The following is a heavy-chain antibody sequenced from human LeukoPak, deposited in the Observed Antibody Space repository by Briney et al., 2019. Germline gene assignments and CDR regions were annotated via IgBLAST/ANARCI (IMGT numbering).Heavy chain of an antibody. CDR1: GYSISIGYY. CDR3: ARAGSTDFFDY. V-gene: IGHV4-38-2*02. J-gene: IGHJ4*02. CDR2: IYYGGST. D-gene: IGHD3-3*01. Sequence: SETLSLTCTVSGYSISIGYYWGWIRQPPGKGLEWIGSIYYGGSTYYNPSLKSRVTISLDTSKNHFSLKLSSVTAADTAFYYCARAGSTDFFDYWGQGTLVTVSS.